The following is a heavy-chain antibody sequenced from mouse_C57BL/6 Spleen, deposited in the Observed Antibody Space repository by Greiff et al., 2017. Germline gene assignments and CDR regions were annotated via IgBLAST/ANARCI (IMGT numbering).Heavy chain of an antibody. CDR3: ASYYYGSSPECYCDD. CDR2: FYPEGGAT. V-gene: IGHV14-2*01. CDR1: GFTIKDYY. J-gene: IGHJ2*01. Sequence: VQLQQSGAELVKPGASVKLSCTASGFTIKDYYMHWVKQRTEQGLEWIGRFYPEGGATNYAPSFQGKATITADTSSTTAYLQLSSLTSEDTAVYYCASYYYGSSPECYCDDWGQGTTLTVSS. D-gene: IGHD1-1*01.